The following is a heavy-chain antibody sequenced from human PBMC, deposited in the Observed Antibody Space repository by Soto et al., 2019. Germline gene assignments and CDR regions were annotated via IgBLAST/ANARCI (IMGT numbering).Heavy chain of an antibody. Sequence: SGPTLVNPTQTLTPTCTFSGFSLSTSGVGVGWIRQPPGKALEWLALIYWNDDKRYSPSLKSRLTITKDTSKNQVVLTMTNMDPVDTATYYCALSGRGYRPGGVAFDMWRQGPMLTAS. CDR1: GFSLSTSGVG. CDR2: IYWNDDK. V-gene: IGHV2-5*01. J-gene: IGHJ3*02. CDR3: ALSGRGYRPGGVAFDM. D-gene: IGHD5-18*01.